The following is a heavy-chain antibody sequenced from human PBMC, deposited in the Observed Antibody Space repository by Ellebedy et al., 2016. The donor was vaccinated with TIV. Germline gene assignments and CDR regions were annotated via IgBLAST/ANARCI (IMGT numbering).Heavy chain of an antibody. Sequence: ASVKVSCKASGGTFSSYGINWVRQAPGQGLEWMGRIIPILGRPDYAQTFQGRVTIYADKSTGTPYLELSTLRSEDTAVYYCATDSRYSYGYRFNFWGQGTVVIVSS. CDR1: GGTFSSYG. J-gene: IGHJ4*02. D-gene: IGHD5-18*01. V-gene: IGHV1-69*04. CDR3: ATDSRYSYGYRFNF. CDR2: IIPILGRP.